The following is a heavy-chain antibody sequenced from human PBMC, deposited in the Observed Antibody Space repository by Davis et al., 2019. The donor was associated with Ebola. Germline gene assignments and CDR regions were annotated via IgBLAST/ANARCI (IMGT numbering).Heavy chain of an antibody. Sequence: PSETLSLTCAISGDSGSIAWNWIRQSPPRGLEWLGRTYYTSKWHNDYGESVQSRISTNPDTSKNQFSLTRSAVTAADTAVYYCARARVTWRPRVIDNSGNCFDSWGQGALVTVSS. J-gene: IGHJ5*01. CDR3: ARARVTWRPRVIDNSGNCFDS. CDR1: GDSGSIA. CDR2: TYYTSKWHN. V-gene: IGHV6-1*01. D-gene: IGHD2-21*01.